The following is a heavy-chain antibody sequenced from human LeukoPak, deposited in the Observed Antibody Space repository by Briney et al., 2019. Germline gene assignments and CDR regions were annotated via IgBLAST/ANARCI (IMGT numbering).Heavy chain of an antibody. J-gene: IGHJ6*02. Sequence: SVKVSCKASGGTFSSYAISWVRQAPGQGLEWMGRIIPIFGIANYAQKFQGRVTITADKSTCTAYMELSSLRSEDTAVYYCAGSYCGGDCHRGYYYYGMDVWGQGTTVTVSS. CDR1: GGTFSSYA. D-gene: IGHD2-21*02. CDR2: IIPIFGIA. CDR3: AGSYCGGDCHRGYYYYGMDV. V-gene: IGHV1-69*04.